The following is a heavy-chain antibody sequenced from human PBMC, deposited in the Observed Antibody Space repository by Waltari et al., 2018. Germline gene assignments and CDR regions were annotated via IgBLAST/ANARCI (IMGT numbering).Heavy chain of an antibody. V-gene: IGHV4-59*11. CDR2: IYYSGST. CDR1: GGSISSHY. CDR3: ARGVGATVY. Sequence: QVQLQESGPGLVKPSETLSLTCTVSGGSISSHYWSWIRQPPGKGLEWIGYIYYSGSTNYNPSLKSRVTISVDTSKNQFSLKLGSVTAADTAVYYCARGVGATVYWGQGTLVTVSS. D-gene: IGHD1-26*01. J-gene: IGHJ4*02.